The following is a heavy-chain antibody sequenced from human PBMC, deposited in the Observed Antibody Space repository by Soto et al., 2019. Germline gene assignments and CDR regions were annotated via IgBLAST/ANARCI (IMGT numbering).Heavy chain of an antibody. J-gene: IGHJ3*02. CDR3: ARESMALYCTNGVCTDAFDI. D-gene: IGHD2-8*01. CDR2: IIPILGIA. CDR1: GGTFSSYT. V-gene: IGHV1-69*04. Sequence: SVKVSCKASGGTFSSYTISWVRQAPGQGLEWMGRIIPILGIANYAQKFQGRVTITADKSTSTAYMELSSLRSEDTAVYYCARESMALYCTNGVCTDAFDIWGQGTTVTVSS.